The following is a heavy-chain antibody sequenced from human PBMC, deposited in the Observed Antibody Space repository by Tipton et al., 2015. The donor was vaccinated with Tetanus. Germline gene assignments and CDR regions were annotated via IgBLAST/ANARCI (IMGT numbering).Heavy chain of an antibody. J-gene: IGHJ1*01. D-gene: IGHD1-1*01. V-gene: IGHV3-9*01. CDR3: AKDVIWNLRYFQP. CDR2: ITWNSGVT. CDR1: GFTFDDYG. Sequence: SLRLSCAASGFTFDDYGMHWVRQVPGKGLEWVSGITWNSGVTAYADSVKGRLIISRDNARNSLYLQFNSLRVEDTAVYYCAKDVIWNLRYFQPGGQGTVVSVSS.